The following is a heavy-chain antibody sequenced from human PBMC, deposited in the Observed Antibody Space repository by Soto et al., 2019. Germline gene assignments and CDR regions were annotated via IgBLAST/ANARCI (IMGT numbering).Heavy chain of an antibody. Sequence: GASVKVSCKASGYTYTSYYMHWVRQASGQGLEWMGIIDPSGGSTSYAQKFQGRVTMTRDTSTSTVYMELSSLRSEDTAVYYCARYSSGNFDYWGQGTLVTVS. D-gene: IGHD6-19*01. V-gene: IGHV1-46*01. J-gene: IGHJ4*02. CDR1: GYTYTSYY. CDR3: ARYSSGNFDY. CDR2: IDPSGGST.